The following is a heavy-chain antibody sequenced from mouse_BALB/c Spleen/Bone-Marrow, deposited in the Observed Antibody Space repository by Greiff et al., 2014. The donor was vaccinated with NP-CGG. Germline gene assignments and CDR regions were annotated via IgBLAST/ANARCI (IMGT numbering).Heavy chain of an antibody. CDR3: ARRKNVWFAY. CDR2: IYPGTGST. J-gene: IGHJ3*01. Sequence: VQLQQSGPELVKPGASVKMSCKASGYTFTDYIISWVKQRVGQGLEWIGEIYPGTGSTYYNEKFKGKATLTADKSSNIGYMQLSSLTSEDSAVYFCARRKNVWFAYWGQGTLVTVSA. V-gene: IGHV1-77*01. CDR1: GYTFTDYI.